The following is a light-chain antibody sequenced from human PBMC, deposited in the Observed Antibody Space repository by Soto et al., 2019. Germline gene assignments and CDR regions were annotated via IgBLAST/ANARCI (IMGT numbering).Light chain of an antibody. CDR2: ASS. V-gene: IGKV1-39*01. CDR1: QSISSF. Sequence: DIQMTQSPSSLFASVGERVTITCRASQSISSFLHWYQQKPGKAPKLLIHASSILQSGVPSRLSGGASATDFTHTISSLQAEDCATYYCQQSYRTPLTFGQGTKVQIK. J-gene: IGKJ1*01. CDR3: QQSYRTPLT.